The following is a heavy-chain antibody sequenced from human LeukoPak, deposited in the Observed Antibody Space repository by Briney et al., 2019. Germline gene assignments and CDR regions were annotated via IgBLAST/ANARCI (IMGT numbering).Heavy chain of an antibody. D-gene: IGHD3-22*01. J-gene: IGHJ4*02. CDR1: GGTFRSYA. Sequence: SVKVSCKPSGGTFRSYAISWVRQAPGQGLEWMGGIIPIFGTANYAQKFQGRVTITADESTSTAYMELSSLGSEDTAIYYCASSKDYHDSSGYARTLDYWGQGTLVTVSS. CDR2: IIPIFGTA. CDR3: ASSKDYHDSSGYARTLDY. V-gene: IGHV1-69*13.